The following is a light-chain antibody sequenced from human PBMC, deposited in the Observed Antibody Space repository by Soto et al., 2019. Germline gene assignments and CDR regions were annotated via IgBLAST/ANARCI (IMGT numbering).Light chain of an antibody. CDR1: SSDIGGYNY. CDR3: QSYDSSNWV. CDR2: EVS. Sequence: QSALTQPASVSGSPGQSITISCTGTSSDIGGYNYVSWYQHHPGQAPKLMIYEVSNRPSGVSNRFSGSKSDNTASLTISGLQAEDEADYYCQSYDSSNWVFGGGTKVTVL. J-gene: IGLJ3*02. V-gene: IGLV2-14*01.